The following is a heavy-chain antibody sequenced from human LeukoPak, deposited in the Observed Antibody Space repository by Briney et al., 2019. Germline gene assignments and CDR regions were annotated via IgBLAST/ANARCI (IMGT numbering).Heavy chain of an antibody. D-gene: IGHD3-3*01. CDR2: ISSSSRHT. V-gene: IGHV3-21*01. J-gene: IGHJ4*02. Sequence: PGGSLRLSCAASGFSLRDYSMDWVRQAPGKGLEWVSSISSSSRHTFYVDSVKGRFTISRDNAKNSLYLQMNSLRVEDTAVYYCARDEARGYDFRPQDHWGQGTLVSVSS. CDR3: ARDEARGYDFRPQDH. CDR1: GFSLRDYS.